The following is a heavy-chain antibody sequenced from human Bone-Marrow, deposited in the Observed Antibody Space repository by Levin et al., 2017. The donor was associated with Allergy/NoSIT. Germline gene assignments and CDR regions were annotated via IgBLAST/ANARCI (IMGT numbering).Heavy chain of an antibody. V-gene: IGHV4-59*01. D-gene: IGHD3-10*01. Sequence: PSETLSLTCTVSGGSISSYYWSWIRQPPGKGLEWIGYIYYSGSTNYNPSLKSRVTISVDTSKNQFSLKLSSVTAADTAVYYCARGVDPGSYFNWFDPWGQGTLVTVSS. CDR1: GGSISSYY. J-gene: IGHJ5*02. CDR3: ARGVDPGSYFNWFDP. CDR2: IYYSGST.